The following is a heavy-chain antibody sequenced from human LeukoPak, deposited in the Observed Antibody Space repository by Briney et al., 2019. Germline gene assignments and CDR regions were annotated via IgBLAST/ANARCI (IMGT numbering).Heavy chain of an antibody. CDR3: AKVTVTTYWYFDL. D-gene: IGHD4-17*01. CDR1: GFTFSSYG. J-gene: IGHJ2*01. V-gene: IGHV3-30*18. Sequence: GGSLRLSCAASGFTFSSYGMHWVRQAPGKGLEWVAVISYDGSNKYYADSVKGRFTISRDNSKNTLYLQKNSLRAEDTAVYYCAKVTVTTYWYFDLWGRGTLVTVSS. CDR2: ISYDGSNK.